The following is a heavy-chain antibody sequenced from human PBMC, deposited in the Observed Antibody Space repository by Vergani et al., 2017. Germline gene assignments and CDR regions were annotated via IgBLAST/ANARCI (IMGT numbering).Heavy chain of an antibody. CDR1: GFTFSDYY. CDR2: ISSSSSYT. D-gene: IGHD6-13*01. V-gene: IGHV3-11*06. J-gene: IGHJ4*02. Sequence: QVKLVESGGGLVKPGGSLRLSCAASGFTFSDYYMSWLRQAPGKGLEWVSYISSSSSYTNYASSVKGRFSISRDNAKNSLYLQRNSLSAEDTAVYYCARDLAIAPADEYYFDYWGQGTLVTVSS. CDR3: ARDLAIAPADEYYFDY.